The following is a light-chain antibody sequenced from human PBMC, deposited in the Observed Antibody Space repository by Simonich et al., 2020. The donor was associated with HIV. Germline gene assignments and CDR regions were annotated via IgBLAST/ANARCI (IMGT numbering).Light chain of an antibody. Sequence: QSALTQPASVSGSPGQSITISCTGTSSDLGGYNYVSWYQHHPGKAPKLMIFDVSKWPSGVSNRFSGSKSGNTASLTISGLQAEDEADYYCSSYTSSSTWVFGGGTKLTVL. CDR3: SSYTSSSTWV. CDR1: SSDLGGYNY. J-gene: IGLJ3*02. CDR2: DVS. V-gene: IGLV2-14*03.